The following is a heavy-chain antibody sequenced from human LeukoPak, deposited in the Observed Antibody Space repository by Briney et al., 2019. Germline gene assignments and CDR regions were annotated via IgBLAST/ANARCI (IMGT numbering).Heavy chain of an antibody. Sequence: GGSLSLSCAPSGFTFSSYSMKWVRQAPGKGLEGVSSISSSRSYIYYADSVKGRFAISRDNAKNSLYLQMNSLRAEDTAVYYCARCGYSYGPNDYWGQGTLVTVSS. D-gene: IGHD5-18*01. CDR1: GFTFSSYS. V-gene: IGHV3-21*01. CDR3: ARCGYSYGPNDY. J-gene: IGHJ4*02. CDR2: ISSSRSYI.